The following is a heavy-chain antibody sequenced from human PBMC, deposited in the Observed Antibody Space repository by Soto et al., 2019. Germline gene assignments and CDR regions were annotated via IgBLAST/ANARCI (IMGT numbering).Heavy chain of an antibody. V-gene: IGHV1-46*03. Sequence: QVQLVQSGAEVKKPGASVKVSCKASGYTFTSYYMHWVRQAPGQGLEWMGIINPSGGSTSYAQKFQGRVSMTRDRSTSTVYMERSSLRSEDTAVYYCAREAVVVPAGLDYWGQGTLVTVSS. CDR2: INPSGGST. CDR3: AREAVVVPAGLDY. CDR1: GYTFTSYY. J-gene: IGHJ4*02. D-gene: IGHD2-2*01.